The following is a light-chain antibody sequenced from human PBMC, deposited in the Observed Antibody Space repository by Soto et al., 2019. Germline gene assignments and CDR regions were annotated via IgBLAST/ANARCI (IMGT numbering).Light chain of an antibody. CDR3: SSFASTHTYV. CDR2: EVN. Sequence: QSVLTQPASVSGSPGQSITISCTGTSSDVAFYNHVSWYQQHPGKAPKLLIYEVNNRPSGVSHRFSGSKSGNTASLTISGLQAEDEADYYCSSFASTHTYVFGTGTKVTAL. J-gene: IGLJ1*01. CDR1: SSDVAFYNH. V-gene: IGLV2-14*01.